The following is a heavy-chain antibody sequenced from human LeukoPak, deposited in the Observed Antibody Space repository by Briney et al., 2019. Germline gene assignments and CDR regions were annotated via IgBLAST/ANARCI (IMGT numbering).Heavy chain of an antibody. CDR2: IYHSGST. CDR1: GGSISSGGYS. D-gene: IGHD1-26*01. Sequence: PSETLSLTCAVSGGSISSGGYSWSWIRQPPGKGLEWIGYIYHSGSTYYNPSLKSRVTISVDRSKNQFSLKLSSVTAADTAVYYCARANSGSYYEYYFDYWGQGTLVTVSS. CDR3: ARANSGSYYEYYFDY. V-gene: IGHV4-30-2*01. J-gene: IGHJ4*02.